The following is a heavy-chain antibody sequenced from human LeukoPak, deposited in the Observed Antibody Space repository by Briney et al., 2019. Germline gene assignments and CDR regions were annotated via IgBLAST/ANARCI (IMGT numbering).Heavy chain of an antibody. CDR3: ARDLCSTASCQGWFDP. CDR2: FDPEDGET. V-gene: IGHV1-24*01. Sequence: ASVKVSCKVSGYTLTELSMHWVRQAPGKGLEWMGGFDPEDGETIYAQKFQGRVTMTEDTSTDTAYMELSSLRSDDTAVYYCARDLCSTASCQGWFDPWGQGSVVSVSS. CDR1: GYTLTELS. J-gene: IGHJ5*02. D-gene: IGHD2-2*01.